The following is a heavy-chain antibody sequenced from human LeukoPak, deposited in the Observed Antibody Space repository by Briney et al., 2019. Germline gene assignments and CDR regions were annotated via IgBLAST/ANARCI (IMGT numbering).Heavy chain of an antibody. CDR1: GFTFSSYW. Sequence: PGGSLRLSCAASGFTFSSYWMHWARQAPGKGLVWVSRINSDGSSTSYADSVKGRFTISRDNAKNTLYLQMNSLRAEDTAVYYCAREGPIRSLDYWGQGTLVTVSS. J-gene: IGHJ4*02. D-gene: IGHD5-24*01. V-gene: IGHV3-74*01. CDR3: AREGPIRSLDY. CDR2: INSDGSST.